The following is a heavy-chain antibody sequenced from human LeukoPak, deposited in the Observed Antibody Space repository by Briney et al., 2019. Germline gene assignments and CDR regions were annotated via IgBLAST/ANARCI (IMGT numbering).Heavy chain of an antibody. CDR2: ISWDGGST. CDR1: GFTFDDYA. V-gene: IGHV3-43D*03. CDR3: AKDLNWNDVGLDY. Sequence: GGSLRLSCAASGFTFDDYAMHWVRQAPGKGLEWVSLISWDGGSTYYADSVKGRFTISRDNSKNTLYLQMNSLRAEDTAVYYCAKDLNWNDVGLDYWGQGTLVTVSS. J-gene: IGHJ4*02. D-gene: IGHD1-20*01.